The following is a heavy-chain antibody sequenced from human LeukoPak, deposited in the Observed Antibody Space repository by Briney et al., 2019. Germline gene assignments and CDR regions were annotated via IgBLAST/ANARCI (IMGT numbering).Heavy chain of an antibody. CDR1: GFTFSSYA. V-gene: IGHV3-23*01. CDR3: AKDLGNTVFGVVIPLRGAFDV. D-gene: IGHD3-3*01. CDR2: ISGSGGST. J-gene: IGHJ3*01. Sequence: PGGSLRLSCAASGFTFSSYAMSWVRQAPGKGLEWVSAISGSGGSTYYADSVKGRFTISRDNSKNTLYLQMNSLRAEDTAVYYCAKDLGNTVFGVVIPLRGAFDVWGQGTMVTVS.